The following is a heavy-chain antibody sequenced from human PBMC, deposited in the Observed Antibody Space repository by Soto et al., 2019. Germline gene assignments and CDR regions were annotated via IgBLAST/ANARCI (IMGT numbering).Heavy chain of an antibody. CDR2: IYHSGSS. CDR1: GGSISSGGYS. CDR3: ARSYYYGSSGYYPFGAFNI. J-gene: IGHJ3*02. V-gene: IGHV4-30-2*01. Sequence: SETLSLTCAVSGGSISSGGYSWSWIRQPPGKGLEWIGYIYHSGSSYYNSSLESRVTISVDTSKNQSSLKLSSVTAADTAVYYCARSYYYGSSGYYPFGAFNIWGQGKMVTVSS. D-gene: IGHD3-22*01.